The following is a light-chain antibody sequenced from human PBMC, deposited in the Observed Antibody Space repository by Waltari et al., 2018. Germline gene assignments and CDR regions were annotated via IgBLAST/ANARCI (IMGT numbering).Light chain of an antibody. Sequence: SYVLTQPPSVSVAPGQTARITCGGDRIGSKSGHWYQQKPGQAPVLVVFDDSDRPSGISERFSGSSSGPTATLTISRVEAGDEADYYCQVWESSVVFGGGTKLTVL. CDR3: QVWESSVV. CDR2: DDS. J-gene: IGLJ2*01. CDR1: RIGSKS. V-gene: IGLV3-21*02.